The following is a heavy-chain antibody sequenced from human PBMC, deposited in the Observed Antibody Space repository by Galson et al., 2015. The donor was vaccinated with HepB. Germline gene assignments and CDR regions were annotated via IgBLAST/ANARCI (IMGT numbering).Heavy chain of an antibody. CDR1: GFTFSSHA. J-gene: IGHJ4*02. Sequence: SLRLSCAASGFTFSSHAMHWVRQAPGKGLEWVAVISYDGSNKYYADSVKGRFTISRDNSKNTLYLQMNSLRAEDTAVYYCARDQGFFMVRGVSHYWGQGTLVTVSS. CDR3: ARDQGFFMVRGVSHY. V-gene: IGHV3-30-3*01. CDR2: ISYDGSNK. D-gene: IGHD3-10*01.